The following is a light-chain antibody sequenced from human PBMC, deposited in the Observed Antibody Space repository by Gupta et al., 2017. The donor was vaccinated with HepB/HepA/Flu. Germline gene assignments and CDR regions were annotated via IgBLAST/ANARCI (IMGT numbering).Light chain of an antibody. V-gene: IGLV2-23*02. CDR3: CSFGGSNNVI. J-gene: IGLJ2*01. CDR1: SSDIGTYNL. Sequence: QSALTQPASVSGSPGQSITISCTGTSSDIGTYNLVSWYQQHPGKAPKLIIYDVNKRPSGVSNRFSGSKSGNTASLTISGLQAEDEADYYCCSFGGSNNVIFGGGTKLTVL. CDR2: DVN.